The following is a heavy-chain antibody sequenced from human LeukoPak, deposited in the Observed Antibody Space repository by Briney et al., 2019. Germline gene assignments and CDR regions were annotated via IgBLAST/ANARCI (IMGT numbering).Heavy chain of an antibody. V-gene: IGHV1-46*01. CDR3: ARDHSRTEGGTSFWWFDP. Sequence: ASVKVSCKASGYVYTSHWMHWVRQASGQGLEWMGVINPSGTTTVYAQKFQGRVTMTRDTSTSTDYLELRSLRSEDTATYYCARDHSRTEGGTSFWWFDPWGQGTLVIVSS. D-gene: IGHD1-26*01. CDR1: GYVYTSHW. J-gene: IGHJ5*02. CDR2: INPSGTTT.